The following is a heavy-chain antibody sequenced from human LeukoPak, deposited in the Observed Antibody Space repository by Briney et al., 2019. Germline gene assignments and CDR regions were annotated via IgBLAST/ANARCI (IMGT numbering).Heavy chain of an antibody. CDR3: ARHSKYYYDNSGSYVGYFQH. J-gene: IGHJ1*01. V-gene: IGHV4-59*08. CDR1: GGSISVYY. D-gene: IGHD3-22*01. Sequence: PSETLPLTCTVSGGSISVYYWSWIRQPPGKGLEWIGYIYYSGSTNYNPSLKSRVTISVDTSKNQFSLKLSSVTAADTAVYYCARHSKYYYDNSGSYVGYFQHWGQGTLVTVSS. CDR2: IYYSGST.